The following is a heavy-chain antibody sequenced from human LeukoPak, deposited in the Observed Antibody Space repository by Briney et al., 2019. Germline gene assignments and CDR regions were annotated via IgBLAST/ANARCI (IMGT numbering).Heavy chain of an antibody. CDR1: GFTISSYP. CDR2: ISGSGSST. Sequence: GGPLSLSCAASGFTISSYPRSRLPQAPGKGRKGVSAISGSGSSTYYADSVKGRFTISRDNSKNTLYLQMNSLRAEDTAVYYCAKDDSSGYYYAPGGIDYWGQGTLVTVSS. CDR3: AKDDSSGYYYAPGGIDY. J-gene: IGHJ4*02. D-gene: IGHD3-22*01. V-gene: IGHV3-23*01.